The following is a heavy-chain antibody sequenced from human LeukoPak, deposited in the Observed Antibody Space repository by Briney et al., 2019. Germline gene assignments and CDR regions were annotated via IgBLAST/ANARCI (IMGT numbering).Heavy chain of an antibody. V-gene: IGHV1-46*01. D-gene: IGHD4-17*01. J-gene: IGHJ4*02. Sequence: ASVKVSCKASGGTFSSYAISWVRQAPGQGLEWMGIINPSGGSTSYAQKFQGRVTMTRDTSTSTVYMELSSLRSEDTAVYYCARDGASTVTKAIDYWGQGTLVTVSS. CDR1: GGTFSSYA. CDR3: ARDGASTVTKAIDY. CDR2: INPSGGST.